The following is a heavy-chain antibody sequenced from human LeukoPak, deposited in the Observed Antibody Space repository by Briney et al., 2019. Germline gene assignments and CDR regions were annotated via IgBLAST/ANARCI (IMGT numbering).Heavy chain of an antibody. J-gene: IGHJ3*02. CDR3: ASGWFGAHAFDI. CDR2: IIPIFGTA. V-gene: IGHV1-69*05. Sequence: ASVKVSCKASGGTFSSYAISWVRQAPGQGLERMGRIIPIFGTANYAQKFQGRVTITTDESTSTAYMELSSLRSEDTAVYYCASGWFGAHAFDIWGQGTMVTVSS. D-gene: IGHD3-10*01. CDR1: GGTFSSYA.